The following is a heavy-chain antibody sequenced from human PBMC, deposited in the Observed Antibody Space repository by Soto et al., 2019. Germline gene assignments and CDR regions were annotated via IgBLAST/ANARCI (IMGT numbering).Heavy chain of an antibody. Sequence: ASVKVSCKASGYTFTSYDINWVRQATGQGLEWMGWLKPNGGDTGYAQNFQGRVTLTRNTSTATAYMELTSLTSADTAVYFCARNPTETWTFEYWGQGTPVTVSS. CDR3: ARNPTETWTFEY. CDR1: GYTFTSYD. CDR2: LKPNGGDT. J-gene: IGHJ4*02. V-gene: IGHV1-8*01. D-gene: IGHD3-3*01.